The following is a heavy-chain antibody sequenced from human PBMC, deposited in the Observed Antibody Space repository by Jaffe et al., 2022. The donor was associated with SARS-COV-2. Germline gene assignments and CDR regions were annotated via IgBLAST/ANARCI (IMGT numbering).Heavy chain of an antibody. V-gene: IGHV4-39*01. CDR3: ARLGGGISYDYYMDV. J-gene: IGHJ6*03. Sequence: QLQLQESGPGLVKPSETLSLTCTVSGGSFSSSSYYWGWIRQPPGKGLEWIGTIYYGGNTYYNPSLKSRVTISADTSKNQFSLKLSSVTAADTAVFYCARLGGGISYDYYMDVWGKGTTVTVSS. CDR1: GGSFSSSSYY. D-gene: IGHD2-15*01. CDR2: IYYGGNT.